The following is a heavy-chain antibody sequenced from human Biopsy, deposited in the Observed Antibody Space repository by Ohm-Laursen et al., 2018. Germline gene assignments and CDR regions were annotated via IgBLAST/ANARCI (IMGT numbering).Heavy chain of an antibody. CDR1: GGSIYNFF. CDR2: IYSGGNT. Sequence: GTLSLTCTVSGGSIYNFFWSWIRQSPGQGLEYIGFIYSGGNTNYSPSLKNRVTMSVDTSKNQFYLKLYSVTAADTAVYYCARGRRTSGWPYFDNWGQGALVIVSP. D-gene: IGHD6-19*01. V-gene: IGHV4-59*01. J-gene: IGHJ4*02. CDR3: ARGRRTSGWPYFDN.